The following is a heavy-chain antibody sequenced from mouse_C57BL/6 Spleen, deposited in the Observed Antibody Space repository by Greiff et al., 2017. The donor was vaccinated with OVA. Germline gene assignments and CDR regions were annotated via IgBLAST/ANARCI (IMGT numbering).Heavy chain of an antibody. Sequence: EVQLVESGGGLVQPKGSLKLSCAASGFTFNTYAMHWVRQAPGKGLEWVARIRSKSSNYATYYADSVKDRFTISRDDSQSMLYLQMNNLKTEDTARYYCVSVRDGSSHYAMDYWGQGTSVTVSS. V-gene: IGHV10-3*01. J-gene: IGHJ4*01. CDR3: VSVRDGSSHYAMDY. D-gene: IGHD1-1*01. CDR2: IRSKSSNYAT. CDR1: GFTFNTYA.